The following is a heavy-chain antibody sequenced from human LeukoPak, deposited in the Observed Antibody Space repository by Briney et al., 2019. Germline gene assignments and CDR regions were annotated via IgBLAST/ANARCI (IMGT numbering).Heavy chain of an antibody. CDR1: GFTVSSNY. CDR3: ARDDGNTVSGLIVGATYYYGMDV. CDR2: IYSGGST. D-gene: IGHD1-26*01. Sequence: GGSLRLSCAASGFTVSSNYMSWVRQAPGKGLEWVSVIYSGGSTYYADSVKGRFTISRDNSKNTLYLQMNSLRAEDTAVYYCARDDGNTVSGLIVGATYYYGMDVWGQGTTVTVSS. V-gene: IGHV3-66*01. J-gene: IGHJ6*02.